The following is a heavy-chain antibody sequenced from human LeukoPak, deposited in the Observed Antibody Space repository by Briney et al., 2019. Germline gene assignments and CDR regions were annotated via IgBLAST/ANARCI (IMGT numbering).Heavy chain of an antibody. CDR2: IYYSGST. CDR1: GGSISSGGYS. J-gene: IGHJ3*02. V-gene: IGHV4-30-4*07. Sequence: PSETLSLTCAVSGGSISSGGYSWSWIRQPPGKGLEWIGYIYYSGSTYYNPSLKSRVTISVDTSKNQFSLKLSSVTAADTAVYYCARLPTVVTRGAFDIWGQGTMVTVSS. CDR3: ARLPTVVTRGAFDI. D-gene: IGHD4-23*01.